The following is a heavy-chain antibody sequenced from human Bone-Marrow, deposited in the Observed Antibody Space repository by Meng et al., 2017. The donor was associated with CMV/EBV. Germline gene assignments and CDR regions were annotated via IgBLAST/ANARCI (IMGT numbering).Heavy chain of an antibody. D-gene: IGHD1-26*01. CDR1: GYTFTDFG. Sequence: QVQLVQSGAEVKKPGASLKVSCKASGYTFTDFGISWVRQAPGQGFEWMGWISAYNGNTNYAQKFQARVPMTTDTSTNTAYMELRSLRSEDTAVYYCVVGPTFDYWGQGTLVTVSS. CDR2: ISAYNGNT. J-gene: IGHJ4*02. V-gene: IGHV1-18*01. CDR3: VVGPTFDY.